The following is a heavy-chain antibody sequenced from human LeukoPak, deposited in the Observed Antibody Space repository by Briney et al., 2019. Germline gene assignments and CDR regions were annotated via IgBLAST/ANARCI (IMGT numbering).Heavy chain of an antibody. J-gene: IGHJ4*02. CDR1: EFTFSSFG. V-gene: IGHV3-23*01. D-gene: IGHD6-6*01. CDR2: IRSSDSGGST. Sequence: GGSLRLSCAASEFTFSSFGMNWVRQAPGKGLEWLSVIRSSDSGGSTYYADSVKGRFTISRDNSKNTLYLQMNSLRPEDAAVYYCARWDSSSSANYFDYWGQGTLVTVSS. CDR3: ARWDSSSSANYFDY.